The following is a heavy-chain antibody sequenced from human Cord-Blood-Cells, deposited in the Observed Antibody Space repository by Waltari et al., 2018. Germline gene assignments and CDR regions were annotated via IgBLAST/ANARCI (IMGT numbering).Heavy chain of an antibody. CDR2: INPNSGGT. CDR1: GYTFTGYY. D-gene: IGHD3-3*01. CDR3: ARGGDHYDFWSGYYDY. V-gene: IGHV1-2*04. J-gene: IGHJ4*02. Sequence: QVQLVQSGAEVKKPGASVKVSCKASGYTFTGYYMHWLRQAPGQGLEWMGWINPNSGGTNYAQKFQGWVTMTRDTSISTAYMELSRLRSDDTAVYYCARGGDHYDFWSGYYDYWGQGTLVTVSS.